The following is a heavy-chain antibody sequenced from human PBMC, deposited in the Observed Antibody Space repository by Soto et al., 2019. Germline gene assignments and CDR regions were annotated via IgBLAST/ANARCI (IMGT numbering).Heavy chain of an antibody. V-gene: IGHV3-23*01. CDR1: GFTFSSYA. D-gene: IGHD2-15*01. CDR2: ISGSGGST. J-gene: IGHJ6*03. Sequence: GGSLRLSCAASGFTFSSYAMSWVRQAPGKGLEWVSAISGSGGSTYYADSVKGRFTISRDNSKNTLYLQMNSLRAEDTAVYYCAKEGQAATENYYYYMDVWGKGTTVTVSS. CDR3: AKEGQAATENYYYYMDV.